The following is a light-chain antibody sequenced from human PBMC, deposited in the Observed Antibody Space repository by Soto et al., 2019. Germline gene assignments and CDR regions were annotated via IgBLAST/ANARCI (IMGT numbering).Light chain of an antibody. Sequence: DMQMTQSPYSLSASVGDRVTITCWKSQSLSNKLTWYQHKPGKVPDLLIFAASTLQSGVPSRFSGSGSGTDFTLTISSLQPEDVASYYCQKYNDALRTCGQGTKV. CDR2: AAS. V-gene: IGKV1-27*01. CDR1: QSLSNK. J-gene: IGKJ1*01. CDR3: QKYNDALRT.